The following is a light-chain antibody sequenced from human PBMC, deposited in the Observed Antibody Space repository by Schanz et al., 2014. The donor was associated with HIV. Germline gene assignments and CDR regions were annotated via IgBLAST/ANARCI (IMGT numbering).Light chain of an antibody. V-gene: IGLV2-14*03. J-gene: IGLJ3*02. Sequence: QSVLTQPASVSGSPGQSITISCTGTSSNVGGYDYVSWYQQHPGKAPKLIIYDVSNRPSGISYRFSGSKSGNTASLTVSGLQAEDEADYYCSSYAGNNNGVFGGGTKLTVL. CDR2: DVS. CDR1: SSNVGGYDY. CDR3: SSYAGNNNGV.